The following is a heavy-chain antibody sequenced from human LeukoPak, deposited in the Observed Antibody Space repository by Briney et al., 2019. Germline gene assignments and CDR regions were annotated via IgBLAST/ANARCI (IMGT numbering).Heavy chain of an antibody. D-gene: IGHD6-6*01. J-gene: IGHJ3*02. CDR2: IYHSGST. V-gene: IGHV4-30-2*01. Sequence: TSQTLSLTCAVSGGSISSGGYSWSWIRQPPGKGLEWIGYIYHSGSTYYNPSLKSRVTISVDRSKNQFSLKLSSVTAADTAVYYCARQISSASAAFDIWGQGTMVTVSS. CDR1: GGSISSGGYS. CDR3: ARQISSASAAFDI.